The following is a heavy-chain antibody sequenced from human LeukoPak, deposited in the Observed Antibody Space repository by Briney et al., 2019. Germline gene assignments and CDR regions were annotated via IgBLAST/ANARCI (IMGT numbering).Heavy chain of an antibody. CDR2: ISTNGGKT. CDR3: VKDGVAVASVGYFDY. CDR1: GFTFSAYT. Sequence: GGSLRLSCSVSGFTFSAYTMHWVRQAPGRGLKYVSSISTNGGKTYYADSVKGRFTISRDNSKNTLYLQMSSLRAEDTAVYYCVKDGVAVASVGYFDYWGQGTLVTVSS. V-gene: IGHV3-64D*06. J-gene: IGHJ4*02. D-gene: IGHD6-19*01.